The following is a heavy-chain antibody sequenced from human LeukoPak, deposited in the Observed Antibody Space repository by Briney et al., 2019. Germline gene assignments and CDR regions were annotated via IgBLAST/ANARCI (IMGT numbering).Heavy chain of an antibody. CDR2: ISGGGGST. Sequence: GGSLRLSCAASGFTFTSYSMNWVRQAPGKGLEWVSTISGGGGSTYYADSVKGRFTISRDNSKNTLYLQVNSLRAEDTAAYYCARGGKWDVTPFDYWGQGPLVTVSS. CDR1: GFTFTSYS. V-gene: IGHV3-23*01. CDR3: ARGGKWDVTPFDY. J-gene: IGHJ4*02. D-gene: IGHD1-26*01.